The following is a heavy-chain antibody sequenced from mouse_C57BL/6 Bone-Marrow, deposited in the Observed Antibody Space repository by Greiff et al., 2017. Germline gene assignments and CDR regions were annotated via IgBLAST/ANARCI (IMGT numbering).Heavy chain of an antibody. CDR2: FYPGSGSI. V-gene: IGHV1-62-2*01. CDR1: GYTFTEYT. CDR3: ARHEGGNYGSSYERWFAY. D-gene: IGHD1-1*01. J-gene: IGHJ3*01. Sequence: QVQLKQSGAELVKPGASVKLSCKASGYTFTEYTIHWVKQRSGQGLEWIGWFYPGSGSIKYNEKFKDKATLTADKSSSTVYMELSRLTSEDSAVYFCARHEGGNYGSSYERWFAYWGQGTLVTVSA.